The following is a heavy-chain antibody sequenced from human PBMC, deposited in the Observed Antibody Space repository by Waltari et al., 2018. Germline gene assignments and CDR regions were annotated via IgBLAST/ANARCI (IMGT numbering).Heavy chain of an antibody. CDR3: ARDRVVPADEPDYYGLDV. D-gene: IGHD2-2*01. Sequence: QVQLQESGPGQVKPSETLSLTCDVSRGSIRSHYWSWIRRPPGKGLEWIGYIYSNGATNYHPSLMSRVTISVDTAKNQFSLKLTSVTAADTAVYYCARDRVVPADEPDYYGLDVWGQGTTVTVSS. CDR2: IYSNGAT. CDR1: RGSIRSHY. V-gene: IGHV4-59*11. J-gene: IGHJ6*02.